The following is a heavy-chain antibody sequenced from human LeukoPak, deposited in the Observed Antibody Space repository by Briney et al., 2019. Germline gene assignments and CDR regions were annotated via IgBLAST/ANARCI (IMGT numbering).Heavy chain of an antibody. CDR1: GFSVSSSY. J-gene: IGHJ4*02. CDR2: IYSGGNT. V-gene: IGHV3-66*01. Sequence: GGSLRLSCAASGFSVSSSYMSWVRQAPGKGLEWVSVIYSGGNTYYADSVKGRFTTSRDNSKNTLYLQMNSLRAGDTAVYYCARWTSSSMTTNPLFGYWGQGTLVTVSS. CDR3: ARWTSSSMTTNPLFGY. D-gene: IGHD3-10*02.